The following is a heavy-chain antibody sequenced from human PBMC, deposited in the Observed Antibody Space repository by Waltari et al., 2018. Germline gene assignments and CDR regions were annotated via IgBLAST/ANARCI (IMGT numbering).Heavy chain of an antibody. Sequence: EVQLVESGGGLVQPGGSLKLSCAASGFTFSGSAMHWVRQASGKGLGGVGRIRSKANSYATAYAASVKGRFTISRDDSKNTAYLQMNSLKTEDTAVYYCTSDVDTAPSFDYWGQGTLVTVSS. V-gene: IGHV3-73*01. D-gene: IGHD5-18*01. CDR2: IRSKANSYAT. CDR1: GFTFSGSA. CDR3: TSDVDTAPSFDY. J-gene: IGHJ4*02.